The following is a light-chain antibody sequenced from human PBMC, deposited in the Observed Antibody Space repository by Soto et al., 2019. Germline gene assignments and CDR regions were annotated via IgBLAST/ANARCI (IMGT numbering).Light chain of an antibody. CDR3: QSYDSTLSDRYV. J-gene: IGLJ1*01. V-gene: IGLV2-8*01. CDR1: SSDVGGYNY. Sequence: QSALTQPPSASGSPGQSVTISCTGTSSDVGGYNYVSWYQQHPGKAPKLMIYEVSKRPSGVPDRFSGSKSGNTASLTITGLQAEDEGDYYCQSYDSTLSDRYVFGTGTKLTVL. CDR2: EVS.